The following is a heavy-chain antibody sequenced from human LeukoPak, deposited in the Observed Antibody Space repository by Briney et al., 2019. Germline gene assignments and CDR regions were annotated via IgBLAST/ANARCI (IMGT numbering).Heavy chain of an antibody. V-gene: IGHV3-23*01. Sequence: GGSLRLSCAASGFTFNSYAMNWVRQAPGKGLEWVSTISSSGNNTYYTDSVKGRFTISRDNSKNTLFLQMNSLRAEDTAVYYCAKSPRRITMIVVVPTHYFDYWGQGTLVTVSS. CDR2: ISSSGNNT. CDR3: AKSPRRITMIVVVPTHYFDY. CDR1: GFTFNSYA. D-gene: IGHD3-22*01. J-gene: IGHJ4*02.